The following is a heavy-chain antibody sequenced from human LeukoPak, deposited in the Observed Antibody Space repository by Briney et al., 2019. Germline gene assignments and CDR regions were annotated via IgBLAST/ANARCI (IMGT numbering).Heavy chain of an antibody. J-gene: IGHJ4*02. CDR1: GYTFTSYY. Sequence: GASVKVSCKASGYTFTSYYMHWVRQAPGQGLEWMGIINPSGGSTSYAQKFQGRVTMTRDTSTSTVYVELSSLRSEDTAVYYCARREGSDYDSSGYLDYWGQGTLVTVSS. CDR2: INPSGGST. V-gene: IGHV1-46*01. CDR3: ARREGSDYDSSGYLDY. D-gene: IGHD3-22*01.